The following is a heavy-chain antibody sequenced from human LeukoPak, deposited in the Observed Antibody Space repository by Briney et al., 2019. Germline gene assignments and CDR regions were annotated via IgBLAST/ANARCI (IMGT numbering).Heavy chain of an antibody. CDR2: ISGSGGST. Sequence: SGGSLRLSCAASGFTFSSYAMSWVRQAPGKGLEWVSAISGSGGSTYYADSVKGRFTISRDNSKNTPYLQMNSLRAEDTAVYYCAKRPRGAVAANYAWFDPWGQGTLVTVSS. D-gene: IGHD6-19*01. CDR3: AKRPRGAVAANYAWFDP. CDR1: GFTFSSYA. V-gene: IGHV3-23*01. J-gene: IGHJ5*02.